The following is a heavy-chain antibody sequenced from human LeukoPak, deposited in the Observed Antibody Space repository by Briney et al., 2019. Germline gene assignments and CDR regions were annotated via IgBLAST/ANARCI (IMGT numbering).Heavy chain of an antibody. Sequence: GGSLRLSCAASGFTFSSYSMNWVRQAPGKGLEWVSYISSSSSTIYYADSVKGRFTISRDNAKNSLYLQMNSLRAEDTAVYYCARDLPETYYDFWSGLGGLDYWGQGTLVTVSS. V-gene: IGHV3-48*04. D-gene: IGHD3-3*01. CDR3: ARDLPETYYDFWSGLGGLDY. CDR2: ISSSSSTI. J-gene: IGHJ4*02. CDR1: GFTFSSYS.